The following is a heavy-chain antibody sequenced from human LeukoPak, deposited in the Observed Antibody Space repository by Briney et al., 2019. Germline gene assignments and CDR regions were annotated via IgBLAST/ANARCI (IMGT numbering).Heavy chain of an antibody. J-gene: IGHJ4*02. V-gene: IGHV3-7*01. D-gene: IGHD1-1*01. CDR2: IRGDGGEK. Sequence: PGGSLRLPCTASGFTFKNYWMSWVRQAPGKGLEWVANIRGDGGEKYYADSVMGRFTISRDFARNSLDLQMNSLRVEDTAVYYCTREERWGQGTLVAVSS. CDR1: GFTFKNYW. CDR3: TREER.